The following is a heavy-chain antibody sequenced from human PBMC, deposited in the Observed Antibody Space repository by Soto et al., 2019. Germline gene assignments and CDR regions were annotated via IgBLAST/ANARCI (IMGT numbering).Heavy chain of an antibody. CDR1: GFTFGDYA. D-gene: IGHD6-13*01. CDR2: IRSKAYGGTT. J-gene: IGHJ4*02. Sequence: GGSLRLSCTASGFTFGDYAMSWFRQAPGKGLEWVGFIRSKAYGGTTEYAASVKGRFTISRDDSKSIAYLQMNSLKTEDTAVYYCTRVGYSSSWYNGRVDYWGQGTLVTVSS. CDR3: TRVGYSSSWYNGRVDY. V-gene: IGHV3-49*03.